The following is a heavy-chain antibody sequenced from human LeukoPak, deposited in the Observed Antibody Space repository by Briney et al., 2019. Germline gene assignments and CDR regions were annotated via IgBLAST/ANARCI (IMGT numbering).Heavy chain of an antibody. CDR2: INHSGST. CDR3: ARDSYGSNYHFDY. D-gene: IGHD5-18*01. CDR1: GGSFSGYY. J-gene: IGHJ4*02. Sequence: PSETLSLTCAVYGGSFSGYYWSWIRQPPGKGLEWIGEINHSGSTSYNPSLKSRVTISVDTSKNQFSLKLSSVTAADTAVYYCARDSYGSNYHFDYWGQGTLVTVSS. V-gene: IGHV4-34*01.